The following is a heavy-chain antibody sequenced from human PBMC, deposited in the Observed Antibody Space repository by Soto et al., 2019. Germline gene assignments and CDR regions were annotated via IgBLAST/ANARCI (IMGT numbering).Heavy chain of an antibody. V-gene: IGHV3-7*01. CDR3: ARTSSLAAAV. J-gene: IGHJ3*01. Sequence: EVQLVESGGGLVQPGGSLRLSCVASGFTFSSSWMSWVRQAPGKGLEWVANIKQDGSDKYYVDSVEGRFTISRYNAKNSLYLQMNSLRAEDTAVYYCARTSSLAAAVWVKGTMVIVSS. CDR2: IKQDGSDK. CDR1: GFTFSSSW. D-gene: IGHD6-13*01.